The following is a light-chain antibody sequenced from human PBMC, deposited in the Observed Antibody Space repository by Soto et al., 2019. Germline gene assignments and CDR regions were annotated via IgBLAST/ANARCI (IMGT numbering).Light chain of an antibody. V-gene: IGLV2-14*03. Sequence: QSVLTPPASLSGSTGQSITISCTGTSSDVGGYDFVSWYQQHPGKAPKLLIYDVNNRPSGVSDRFSGSKSGNTASLTISWLQAEDEADYYCSSYTSSSTDVFGTGTKVTVL. CDR3: SSYTSSSTDV. CDR2: DVN. CDR1: SSDVGGYDF. J-gene: IGLJ1*01.